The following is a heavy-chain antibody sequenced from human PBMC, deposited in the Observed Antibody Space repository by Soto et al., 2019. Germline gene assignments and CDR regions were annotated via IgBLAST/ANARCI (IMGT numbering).Heavy chain of an antibody. CDR1: GFTFSTYN. CDR3: ASISYSSGWYFNC. D-gene: IGHD6-19*01. J-gene: IGHJ4*02. Sequence: PGGSLRLSCAASGFTFSTYNMNWVRQAPGKGLEWASSISSSSSYIYYADSVEGRFTISRDNAKNSLYLQMNSLRAEDTAIYYCASISYSSGWYFNCWGQGTLVTVSS. V-gene: IGHV3-21*01. CDR2: ISSSSSYI.